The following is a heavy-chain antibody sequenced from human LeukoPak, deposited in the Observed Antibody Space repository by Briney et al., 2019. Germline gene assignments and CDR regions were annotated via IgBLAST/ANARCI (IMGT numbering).Heavy chain of an antibody. Sequence: GGSLRLSCAASGFTFSSYAMSWVRQAPGKGLEWVAGISAGGGSTYYADSVKGRFTISRDNSKGMLYLQLNSLRAEDTAVYYCAKGDPPTYYDILTGQDYWGQGTLVTVSS. CDR2: ISAGGGST. V-gene: IGHV3-23*01. CDR1: GFTFSSYA. D-gene: IGHD3-9*01. J-gene: IGHJ4*02. CDR3: AKGDPPTYYDILTGQDY.